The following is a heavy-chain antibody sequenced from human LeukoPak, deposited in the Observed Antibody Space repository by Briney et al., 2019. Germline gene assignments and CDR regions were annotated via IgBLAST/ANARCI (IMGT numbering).Heavy chain of an antibody. D-gene: IGHD2-15*01. CDR3: ARDIEAGSCYKY. Sequence: GGSLRLSCAASGFTFDDHAMHWVRQALGKGLEWVSLITWDGGSTYYADSVKGRFTISRDNSKNSLYLQMNSLRAEDTAVYYCARDIEAGSCYKYWGQGTLVTVSS. J-gene: IGHJ4*02. CDR2: ITWDGGST. V-gene: IGHV3-43D*03. CDR1: GFTFDDHA.